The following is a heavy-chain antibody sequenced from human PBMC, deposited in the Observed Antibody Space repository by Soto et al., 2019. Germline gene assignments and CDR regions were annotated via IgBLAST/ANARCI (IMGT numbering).Heavy chain of an antibody. J-gene: IGHJ6*03. Sequence: PSETLSLTCTVSGGSISSYYWSWIRQPPGKGLEWIGYIYYSGSTNYNPSLKSRVTISVDTSKNQFSLKLSSVTAADTAVYYCARHGVGDYDLDVWGKGTTVTVSS. CDR1: GGSISSYY. D-gene: IGHD3-16*01. CDR3: ARHGVGDYDLDV. CDR2: IYYSGST. V-gene: IGHV4-59*08.